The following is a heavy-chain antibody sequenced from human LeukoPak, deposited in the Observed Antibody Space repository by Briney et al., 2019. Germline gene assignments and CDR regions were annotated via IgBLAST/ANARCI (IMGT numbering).Heavy chain of an antibody. J-gene: IGHJ5*02. V-gene: IGHV4-34*01. D-gene: IGHD3-3*01. CDR2: INHSGST. Sequence: PSETLSLTCAVYGGSFSGYYWSWIRQPPGKGLEWIGEINHSGSTNYNPSLKSRVTISVDTSKNQFSLKLSSVTAADTAVYYCASTMSITIFGVVTSGWFDPWGQGTLVTVSS. CDR1: GGSFSGYY. CDR3: ASTMSITIFGVVTSGWFDP.